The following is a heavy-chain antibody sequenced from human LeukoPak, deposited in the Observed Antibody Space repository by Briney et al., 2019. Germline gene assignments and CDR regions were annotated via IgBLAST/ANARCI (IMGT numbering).Heavy chain of an antibody. CDR3: SRAYYGSGNAYYFDY. J-gene: IGHJ4*02. Sequence: SETLSLTCTVSGGSISSYYWSWIRQPPGKGLEWIGYIYYSGSTNYNPSLKSRVTISVDTSKNQFSLKLSSVTAADTAVYYCSRAYYGSGNAYYFDYWGQGTLVTVSS. CDR2: IYYSGST. CDR1: GGSISSYY. V-gene: IGHV4-59*01. D-gene: IGHD3-10*01.